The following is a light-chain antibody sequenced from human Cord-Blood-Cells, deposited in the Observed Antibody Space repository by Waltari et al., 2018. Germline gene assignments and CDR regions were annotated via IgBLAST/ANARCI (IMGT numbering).Light chain of an antibody. V-gene: IGKV4-1*01. CDR2: WAS. Sequence: CKSSQSVLYSSNNKNYLAWYQQKPGQPPKLLIYWASTRESGVPDRFSGSGSGTDFTLTISSLQAEDVAVYYCQQYYSTPQTFGQGTKLEIK. J-gene: IGKJ2*01. CDR1: QSVLYSSNNKNY. CDR3: QQYYSTPQT.